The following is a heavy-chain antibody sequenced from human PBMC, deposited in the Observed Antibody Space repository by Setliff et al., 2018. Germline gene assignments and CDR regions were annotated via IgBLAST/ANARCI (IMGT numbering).Heavy chain of an antibody. D-gene: IGHD3-16*01. CDR2: ISGYTGNT. V-gene: IGHV1-18*01. Sequence: ASVKVSCKASGYTFTSYGFSWVRQAPGQGLEWMGWISGYTGNTNYAQKVQGRVTMTTDTSTGTIYMELRSLRADDTAVYYCSRFGLYYEAVYGGGDYYYYGMDVWGQGTTVTV. CDR1: GYTFTSYG. J-gene: IGHJ6*02. CDR3: SRFGLYYEAVYGGGDYYYYGMDV.